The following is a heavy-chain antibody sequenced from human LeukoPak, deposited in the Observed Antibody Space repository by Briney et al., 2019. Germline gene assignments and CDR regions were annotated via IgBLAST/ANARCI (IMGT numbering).Heavy chain of an antibody. Sequence: MPSETLSHTCTVSGGSISSGSYYWSWIRQPAGKGLEWIGRIYTSGRTNHNPSLRSRVTVSVDTSKNQFSLRLSSVTAADTAVYYCASAMGNSPYAFDIWGQGTMVTVSS. CDR3: ASAMGNSPYAFDI. J-gene: IGHJ3*02. CDR2: IYTSGRT. D-gene: IGHD2/OR15-2a*01. CDR1: GGSISSGSYY. V-gene: IGHV4-61*02.